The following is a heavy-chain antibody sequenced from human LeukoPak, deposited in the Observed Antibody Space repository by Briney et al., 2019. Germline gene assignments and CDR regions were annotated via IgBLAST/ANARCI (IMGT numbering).Heavy chain of an antibody. Sequence: ASVKVSCKTSGYTFTDFGVSWVRQAPGQGLEWMGGIIPIFGTANYAQKFQGRVTITADESTSTAYMELSSLRSEDTAVYYCAREAAAAPFDYWGQGTLVTVSS. CDR1: GYTFTDFG. CDR2: IIPIFGTA. V-gene: IGHV1-69*13. D-gene: IGHD6-13*01. J-gene: IGHJ4*02. CDR3: AREAAAAPFDY.